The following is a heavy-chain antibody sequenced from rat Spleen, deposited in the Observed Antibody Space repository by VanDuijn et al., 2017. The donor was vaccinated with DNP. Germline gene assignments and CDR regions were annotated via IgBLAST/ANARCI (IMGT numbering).Heavy chain of an antibody. J-gene: IGHJ1*01. V-gene: IGHV5S11*01. CDR1: GFTFSNYY. CDR2: ISTGGGNT. D-gene: IGHD5-1*01. CDR3: ARRNWELGWYFDF. Sequence: EVQLVESGGGLVQPGRSMKLSCAASGFTFSNYYMAWVRQAPTKGLEWVASISTGGGNTYYRDSVKGRFTISRDNAKSTLYLQMDSLRSEETATYYCARRNWELGWYFDFWGPGTMVTVSS.